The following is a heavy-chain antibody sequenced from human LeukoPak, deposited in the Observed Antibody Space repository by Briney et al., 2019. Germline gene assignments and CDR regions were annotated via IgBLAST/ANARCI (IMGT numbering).Heavy chain of an antibody. V-gene: IGHV3-7*01. J-gene: IGHJ4*02. Sequence: HPGGSLRLSCAASGFIFNNYWLTWVRQSPGKGLEWLASIKQDGREKKYVDSVKGRFTISRGNAKNSLYLQMNTLRAEDTAVYYCARFSSLEELSLFRYWGQGTLVTVSS. D-gene: IGHD3-16*02. CDR2: IKQDGREK. CDR3: ARFSSLEELSLFRY. CDR1: GFIFNNYW.